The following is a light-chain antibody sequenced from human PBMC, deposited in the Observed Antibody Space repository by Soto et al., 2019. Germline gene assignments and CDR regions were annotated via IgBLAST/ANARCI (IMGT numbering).Light chain of an antibody. CDR2: DAS. CDR3: QQRSNWPLT. Sequence: EIVLTQSPATLSLSPGERATLSCRASQSVSSYLAWYQQKPGQAPRLLIYDASNRATGIPAKFSGSGSGTDFTLTISSLEPDDFAGYYCQQRSNWPLTFGPGTQVDIK. CDR1: QSVSSY. V-gene: IGKV3-11*01. J-gene: IGKJ3*01.